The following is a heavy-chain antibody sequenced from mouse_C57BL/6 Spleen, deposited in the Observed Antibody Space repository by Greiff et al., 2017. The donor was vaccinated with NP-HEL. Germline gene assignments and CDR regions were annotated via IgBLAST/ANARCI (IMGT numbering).Heavy chain of an antibody. J-gene: IGHJ4*01. Sequence: EVKLMESGGGLVQPGGSLKLSCAASGFPFSDYGMAWVRQAPRKGPEWVAFIRPFAFRFSYADTVTGRFTISRANAKNTLYLEMSSLRSEDTAMYYCARPGKLGDYAMDYWGQGTSVTVSS. CDR1: GFPFSDYG. CDR2: IRPFAFRF. D-gene: IGHD4-1*01. CDR3: ARPGKLGDYAMDY. V-gene: IGHV5-15*01.